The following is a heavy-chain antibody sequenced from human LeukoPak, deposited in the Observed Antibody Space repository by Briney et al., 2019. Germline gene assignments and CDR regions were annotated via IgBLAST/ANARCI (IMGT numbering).Heavy chain of an antibody. D-gene: IGHD3-10*01. CDR2: IIPILGIA. CDR3: ARGTRAGSYYSDY. Sequence: SVKVSCKASGGTFSSYASSWVRQAPGQGLEWMGRIIPILGIANYAQKFQGRVTITADKSTSTAYMELSSLRSEDTAVYYCARGTRAGSYYSDYWGQGTLVTVSS. V-gene: IGHV1-69*04. CDR1: GGTFSSYA. J-gene: IGHJ4*02.